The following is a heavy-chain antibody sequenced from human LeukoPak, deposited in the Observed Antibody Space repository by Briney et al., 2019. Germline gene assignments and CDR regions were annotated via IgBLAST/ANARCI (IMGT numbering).Heavy chain of an antibody. CDR2: ISAYNGNT. J-gene: IGHJ4*02. CDR3: ARDLPVTLVRERFDY. CDR1: GYTFTSYS. D-gene: IGHD1-1*01. V-gene: IGHV1-18*04. Sequence: ASVKVSCKASGYTFTSYSISWVRQAPGQGLEWMGWISAYNGNTNYAQKLQGRVTMTTDTSTSTAYMELRSLRSDDTAVYYCARDLPVTLVRERFDYWGQGTLVTVSS.